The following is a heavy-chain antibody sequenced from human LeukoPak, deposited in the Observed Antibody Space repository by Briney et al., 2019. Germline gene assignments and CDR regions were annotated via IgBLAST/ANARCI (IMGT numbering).Heavy chain of an antibody. D-gene: IGHD3-22*01. Sequence: SETLSLTCTVSGGSISSYYWSWIRQPAGKGLEWIGRIYTSGSTNYNPSLKSRVTISVDTSKNQFSLKLSSVTAADTAVYYCARRKYYDSSGYRRAFDIWGQGTMVTVSS. CDR3: ARRKYYDSSGYRRAFDI. V-gene: IGHV4-4*07. CDR1: GGSISSYY. CDR2: IYTSGST. J-gene: IGHJ3*02.